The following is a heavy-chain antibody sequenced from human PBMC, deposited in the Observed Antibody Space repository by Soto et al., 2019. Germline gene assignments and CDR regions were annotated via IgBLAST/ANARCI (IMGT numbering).Heavy chain of an antibody. D-gene: IGHD1-26*01. V-gene: IGHV1-18*01. CDR3: ARDEYSGSYPHLFDY. CDR2: ISAYNGNT. Sequence: VASVKVSCKASGYTFTSYGISWVRQAPGQGLEWMGWISAYNGNTNYAQKLQGRVTMTTDTSTSTAYMELRSLRSDDTAVYYCARDEYSGSYPHLFDYWGQGTLVTAPQ. J-gene: IGHJ4*02. CDR1: GYTFTSYG.